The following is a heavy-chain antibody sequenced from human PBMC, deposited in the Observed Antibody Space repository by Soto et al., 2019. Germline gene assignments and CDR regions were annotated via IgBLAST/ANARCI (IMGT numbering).Heavy chain of an antibody. CDR2: IYYSGST. D-gene: IGHD3-3*01. CDR1: GGSVSSGSYY. CDR3: ARDGTYYDFWRGYYRPRSYSYYYGMDV. J-gene: IGHJ6*02. Sequence: SETLSLTCTVSGGSVSSGSYYWSWIRQPPGKGLEWIGYIYYSGSTNYNPSLKSRVTIAVDTSKNQFSLKLSSVTAADTAVYYCARDGTYYDFWRGYYRPRSYSYYYGMDVWGQGTTVTVSS. V-gene: IGHV4-61*01.